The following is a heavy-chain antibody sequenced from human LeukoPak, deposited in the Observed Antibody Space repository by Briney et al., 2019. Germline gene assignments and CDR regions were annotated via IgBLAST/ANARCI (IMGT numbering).Heavy chain of an antibody. CDR3: ARSKAYYGSGSYHRRPFDY. D-gene: IGHD3-10*01. CDR2: IYRDGTT. J-gene: IGHJ4*02. Sequence: QPGGSLRLSCAAPGSTISFNYMSWVRQAPGKGLLWVSVIYRDGTTYYTDSVKGRFTISRDNSKNTLYLQMNSLRAEDTAVYYCARSKAYYGSGSYHRRPFDYWGQGTLVTVSS. V-gene: IGHV3-66*01. CDR1: GSTISFNY.